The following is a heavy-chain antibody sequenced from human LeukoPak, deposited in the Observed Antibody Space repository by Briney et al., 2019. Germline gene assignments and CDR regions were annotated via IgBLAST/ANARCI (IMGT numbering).Heavy chain of an antibody. J-gene: IGHJ4*02. D-gene: IGHD2-2*01. CDR2: LNPKSGDT. CDR1: GYTFTYYY. V-gene: IGHV1-2*02. Sequence: SVTVSFTSSGYTFTYYYYIHWVRRAPGQGLAWMGWLNPKSGDTNDAQKFQGRVTVTRDTSISTAYIELRRLRSDDTAVYYCARPSSTDYVWGQGTQVTVSS. CDR3: ARPSSTDYV.